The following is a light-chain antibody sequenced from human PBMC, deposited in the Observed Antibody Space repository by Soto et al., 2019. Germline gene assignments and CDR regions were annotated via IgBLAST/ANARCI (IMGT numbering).Light chain of an antibody. V-gene: IGKV3-20*01. CDR2: GAS. CDR3: EQYGSSPYT. CDR1: QIITKNY. Sequence: EIVLTQSPGTLSLSPGERVTLSCRASQIITKNYLAWYQQKAGQAPRLLIFGASNRAAGIPDRFSGSGSGTDFSLTISKLEPEDSVVYYCEQYGSSPYTFGQGTKL. J-gene: IGKJ2*01.